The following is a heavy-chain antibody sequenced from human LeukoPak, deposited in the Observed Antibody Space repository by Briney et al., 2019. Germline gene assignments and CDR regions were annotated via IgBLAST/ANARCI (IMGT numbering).Heavy chain of an antibody. CDR1: GGSISSYY. J-gene: IGHJ4*02. CDR3: ARGVYIAAAQYGF. V-gene: IGHV4-59*01. D-gene: IGHD6-13*01. Sequence: SETLSLTCAVSGGSISSYYRSWIRQPPGKGLEWIGYIYYSGSTNYNPSLKSRVTISVDTSKNQFSLKLSSVTAADTAVYYCARGVYIAAAQYGFWGQGTLVTVSS. CDR2: IYYSGST.